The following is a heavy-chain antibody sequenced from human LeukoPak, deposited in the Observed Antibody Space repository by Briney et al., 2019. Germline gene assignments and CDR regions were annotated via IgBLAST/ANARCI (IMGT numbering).Heavy chain of an antibody. CDR2: IKSVGSTT. D-gene: IGHD2-15*01. CDR3: TRRVSTTRWFDP. J-gene: IGHJ5*02. CDR1: GFTFSSYW. Sequence: GGSLRLSCAASGFTFSSYWMHWVRQAPGKGLVWVSRIKSVGSTTNYADSVKGRFTISRDNAENTLYLQMNSLRVEDTAVYYCTRRVSTTRWFDPWGQGTLVTVSS. V-gene: IGHV3-74*01.